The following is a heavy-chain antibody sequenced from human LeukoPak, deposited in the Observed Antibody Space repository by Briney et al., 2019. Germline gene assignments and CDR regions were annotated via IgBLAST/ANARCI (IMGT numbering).Heavy chain of an antibody. Sequence: GGSLRLSCAASGFTFSGSVLLWVRQASGRGLEWVGRIRSKADNGATAYAASVKGRFTISRDDSTNTAYLQMNSLKTEDTAMYYCTVGVYWGQGTLVTVSS. V-gene: IGHV3-73*01. J-gene: IGHJ4*02. CDR1: GFTFSGSV. CDR3: TVGVY. D-gene: IGHD3-16*01. CDR2: IRSKADNGAT.